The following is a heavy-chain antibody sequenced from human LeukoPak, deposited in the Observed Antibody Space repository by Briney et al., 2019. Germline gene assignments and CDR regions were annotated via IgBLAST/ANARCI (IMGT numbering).Heavy chain of an antibody. CDR3: ARDPSYSQDNWFDP. V-gene: IGHV3-30-3*01. J-gene: IGHJ5*02. D-gene: IGHD1-26*01. Sequence: RGSLRLSCAASGFTFSSYAMHWVRQAPGKGLEWVAVISYDGSNKYYADSVKGRFTISRDNSKNTLYLQMNSLRAEDTAVYYCARDPSYSQDNWFDPWGQGTLVTVSS. CDR2: ISYDGSNK. CDR1: GFTFSSYA.